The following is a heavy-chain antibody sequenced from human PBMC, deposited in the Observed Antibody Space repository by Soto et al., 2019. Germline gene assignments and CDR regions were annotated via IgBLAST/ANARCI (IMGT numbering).Heavy chain of an antibody. D-gene: IGHD6-13*01. J-gene: IGHJ4*02. V-gene: IGHV3-66*01. CDR1: GFTVSSNY. Sequence: GGSLRLSCAASGFTVSSNYMSWVRQAPGKGLEWVSVIYSGGSTYYADSVKGRFTISRDNSKNTLYLQMNSLRAEDTAVYYCARWAAARYFDYWGQGTLVTVSS. CDR3: ARWAAARYFDY. CDR2: IYSGGST.